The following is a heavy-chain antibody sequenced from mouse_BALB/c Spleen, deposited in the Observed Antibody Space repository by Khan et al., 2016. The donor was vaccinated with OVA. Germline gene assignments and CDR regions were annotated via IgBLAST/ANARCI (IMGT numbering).Heavy chain of an antibody. V-gene: IGHV3-2*02. CDR1: GYSITSEFA. D-gene: IGHD2-4*01. J-gene: IGHJ3*01. Sequence: EVELVESGPGLVKPSQSLSLTCTVTGYSITSEFAWNWIRPFPGNKLEGMGYISYSGNTRYNPSLKSLISITRDTSRNQFFLQLNSVTTEDTATYYCARKDYYDYDPFPYWGQGTLVTVSA. CDR2: ISYSGNT. CDR3: ARKDYYDYDPFPY.